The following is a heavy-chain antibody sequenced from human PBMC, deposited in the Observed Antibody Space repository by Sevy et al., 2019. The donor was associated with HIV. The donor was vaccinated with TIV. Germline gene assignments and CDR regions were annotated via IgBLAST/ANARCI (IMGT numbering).Heavy chain of an antibody. Sequence: GGSLRLSCAASGFTFRTYALHWVRQAPGRGLEWLALISSNGDNAFYANSVRGRLTVSRDNSMNTLSLQMGSLTAEDTAVYYCARGPEWELTSFLSHWGQGTLVTVSS. CDR1: GFTFRTYA. J-gene: IGHJ4*02. D-gene: IGHD1-26*01. CDR3: ARGPEWELTSFLSH. CDR2: ISSNGDNA. V-gene: IGHV3-30-3*01.